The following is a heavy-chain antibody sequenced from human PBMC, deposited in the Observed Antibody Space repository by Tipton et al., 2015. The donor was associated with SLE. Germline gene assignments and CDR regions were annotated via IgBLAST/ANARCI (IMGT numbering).Heavy chain of an antibody. Sequence: TLSLTCTVSGGSISGYYWSWIRQPPGKGLEWIAYIHSSGSTNYNPSLKSRVTISEDTSKTQFSLKLTSLTAADTAVYYCARQTGTTGTEYSSSFRFDPWGQGALVTVSS. CDR1: GGSISGYY. V-gene: IGHV4-59*08. J-gene: IGHJ5*02. D-gene: IGHD6-6*01. CDR3: ARQTGTTGTEYSSSFRFDP. CDR2: IHSSGST.